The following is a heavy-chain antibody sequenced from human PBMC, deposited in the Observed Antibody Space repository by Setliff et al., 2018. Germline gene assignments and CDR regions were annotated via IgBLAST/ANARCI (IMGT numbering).Heavy chain of an antibody. CDR3: AKGCHAGCFWSDC. J-gene: IGHJ4*02. CDR2: IYSGGSST. D-gene: IGHD2-15*01. Sequence: GGSLRLSCAASGFTFSSYGMIWVRQAPGKGLEWVSIIYSGGSSTYYGDSVKDRFTVSRDDSKNTLYLQMNSLRAEDTAVYYCAKGCHAGCFWSDCWGQGTLVTVSS. V-gene: IGHV3-23*03. CDR1: GFTFSSYG.